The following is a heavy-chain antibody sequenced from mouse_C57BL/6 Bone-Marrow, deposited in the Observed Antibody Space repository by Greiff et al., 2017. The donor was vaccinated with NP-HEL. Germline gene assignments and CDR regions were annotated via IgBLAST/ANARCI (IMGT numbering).Heavy chain of an antibody. D-gene: IGHD2-12*01. CDR2: IDPSDSYT. V-gene: IGHV1-69*01. J-gene: IGHJ3*01. CDR3: AIIRQAWFAY. Sequence: QVQLQQPGAELVMPGASVKLSCKASGYTFTSYWMHWVKQRPGQGLEWIGEIDPSDSYTNYNQKFKGKSTLTVDKSSSTAYMQLSSLTSEDSAVYYCAIIRQAWFAYWGKGTLVTVSA. CDR1: GYTFTSYW.